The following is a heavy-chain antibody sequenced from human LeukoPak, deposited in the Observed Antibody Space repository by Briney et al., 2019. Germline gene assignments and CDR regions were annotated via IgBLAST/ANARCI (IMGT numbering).Heavy chain of an antibody. J-gene: IGHJ4*02. CDR2: IWYDGSNK. Sequence: GGSLRLSCAASGFTFSSYGMHWVRQAPGKGLEWVAVIWYDGSNKYYADSVKGRFTISRDNSKNTLYLQMNSLRAEDTAVYYCAGGEYDFWSGYYLGGLYWGQGTLVTVSS. CDR1: GFTFSSYG. CDR3: AGGEYDFWSGYYLGGLY. V-gene: IGHV3-33*01. D-gene: IGHD3-3*01.